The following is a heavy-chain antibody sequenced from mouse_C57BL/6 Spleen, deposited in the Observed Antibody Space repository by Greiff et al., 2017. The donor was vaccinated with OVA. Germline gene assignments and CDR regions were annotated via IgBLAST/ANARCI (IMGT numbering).Heavy chain of an antibody. J-gene: IGHJ2*01. Sequence: QVQLQQSGAELVKPGASVKMSCKASGYTFTTYPIEWMKQNHGKSLEWIGNFHPYNDDTKYNEKFKGKATLTVEKSSSTVYLELSRLTSDDSAVYYCARAIRYYGSSWDYFDYWGKGTTLTVSS. CDR2: FHPYNDDT. CDR1: GYTFTTYP. CDR3: ARAIRYYGSSWDYFDY. D-gene: IGHD1-1*01. V-gene: IGHV1-47*01.